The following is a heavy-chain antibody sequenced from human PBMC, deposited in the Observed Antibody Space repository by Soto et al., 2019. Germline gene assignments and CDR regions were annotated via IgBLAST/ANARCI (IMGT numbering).Heavy chain of an antibody. CDR2: ISGYNGNT. V-gene: IGHV1-18*01. CDR1: GYTFSNYG. CDR3: SRFIMVGGWFNPNYYHGMDV. J-gene: IGHJ6*02. D-gene: IGHD6-19*01. Sequence: QVQLVQSGAEVKKPGASVTVSCKTSGYTFSNYGINWVRQAPGQGLEWMGWISGYNGNTNYAQTAQGRVTMTTDTSTRTVNLELRSLKSDDTAIYYCSRFIMVGGWFNPNYYHGMDVWGQGTTVTVSS.